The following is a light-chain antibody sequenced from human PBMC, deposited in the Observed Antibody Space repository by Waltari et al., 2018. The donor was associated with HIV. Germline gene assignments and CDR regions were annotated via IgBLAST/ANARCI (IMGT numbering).Light chain of an antibody. CDR2: DVN. V-gene: IGLV2-11*01. CDR3: CSYAGNSDVV. Sequence: QSALTQPHSVSGSPGQSVTLSCTGTCSGLGGSNYVPWYPHFPGKAPGVIIPDVNKRPSGVPDRFSGSKSGNTASLTISGLQTDDEADYYCCSYAGNSDVVFGGGTTLTVL. CDR1: CSGLGGSNY. J-gene: IGLJ2*01.